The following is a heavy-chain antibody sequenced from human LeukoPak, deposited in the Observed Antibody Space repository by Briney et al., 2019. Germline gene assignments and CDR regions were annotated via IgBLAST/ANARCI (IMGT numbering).Heavy chain of an antibody. D-gene: IGHD3-10*01. CDR3: ARAVGGDGSGSL. CDR1: GDSISTYY. Sequence: TPSETLSLTCTVAGDSISTYYWSWIRQPPGKGLEWIGYIYYRVTSDYNPSLKSRVTMSVDMSTRQISLKLSSVTAAGTAVYYCARAVGGDGSGSLWGPGTLVTVSS. V-gene: IGHV4-59*01. CDR2: IYYRVTS. J-gene: IGHJ4*02.